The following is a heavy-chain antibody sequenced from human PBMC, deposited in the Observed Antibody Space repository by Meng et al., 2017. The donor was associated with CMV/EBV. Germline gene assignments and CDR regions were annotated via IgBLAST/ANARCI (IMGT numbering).Heavy chain of an antibody. V-gene: IGHV2-5*02. CDR3: ARLYDSSGYHLGYFDY. Sequence: QIAWKESGPTLVKPPQTLTRTCTFCAFSLRTSGVGVGWIRQPPGKAREWLALIYWDDDKRYSPSLKSRLTITKDTSKNQVVLTMTNMDPVDTATYYCARLYDSSGYHLGYFDYWGQGTLVTVSS. J-gene: IGHJ4*02. CDR2: IYWDDDK. D-gene: IGHD3-22*01. CDR1: AFSLRTSGVG.